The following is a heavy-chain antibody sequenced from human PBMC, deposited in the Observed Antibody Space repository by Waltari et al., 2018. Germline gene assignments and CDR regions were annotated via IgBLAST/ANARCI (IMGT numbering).Heavy chain of an antibody. CDR2: IYTSGST. CDR3: ARHYYDSSGYPTDI. D-gene: IGHD3-22*01. J-gene: IGHJ3*02. V-gene: IGHV4-61*09. CDR1: GGSISSGSYY. Sequence: QVQLQESGPGLVKPSQTLSLTCTVSGGSISSGSYYWSWIGQPAGKGLEWIGYIYTSGSTNYNPSLKSRVTISVDTSKNQFSLKLSSVTAADTAVYYCARHYYDSSGYPTDIWGQGTMVTVSS.